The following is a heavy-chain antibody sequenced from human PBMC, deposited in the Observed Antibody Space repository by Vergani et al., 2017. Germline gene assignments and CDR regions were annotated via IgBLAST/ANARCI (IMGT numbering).Heavy chain of an antibody. J-gene: IGHJ4*02. CDR3: ARTSTSRYVVPAATPFDY. D-gene: IGHD2-2*01. Sequence: QVQLVESGGGLVKPGGSLRLSCAASGFTFSDYYMSWIRQAPGKGLEWVSYISSCGSTIYYADSVKGRFTISRVNAKNSLYLQMNSLRAEDTAVYYCARTSTSRYVVPAATPFDYWGQGTLVTVSS. CDR1: GFTFSDYY. CDR2: ISSCGSTI. V-gene: IGHV3-11*01.